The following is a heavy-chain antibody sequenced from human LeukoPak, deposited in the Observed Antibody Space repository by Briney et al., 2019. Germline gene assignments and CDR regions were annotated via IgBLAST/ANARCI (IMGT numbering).Heavy chain of an antibody. D-gene: IGHD3-10*01. J-gene: IGHJ5*02. V-gene: IGHV1-69*06. Sequence: SVKVSCKASGGTFSSYAISWVRQAPGQGLEWMGGIIPIFGTANYAQKFQGRVTITADKSTSTAYMELSSLRSEDTAVYYCARDGWFGELNWFDPWGQGTLVTVSS. CDR1: GGTFSSYA. CDR3: ARDGWFGELNWFDP. CDR2: IIPIFGTA.